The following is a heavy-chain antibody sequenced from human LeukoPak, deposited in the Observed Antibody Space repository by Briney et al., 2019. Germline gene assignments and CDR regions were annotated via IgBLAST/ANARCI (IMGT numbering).Heavy chain of an antibody. D-gene: IGHD2-2*01. V-gene: IGHV1-3*01. CDR3: ARVVVVPAASAGLDY. J-gene: IGHJ4*02. CDR2: INAGNGNT. CDR1: GYTSTSYA. Sequence: GASVKVSCKASGYTSTSYAMHWVRQAPGQRLEWMGWINAGNGNTKYSQKFQGRVTITRDTSASTAYMELSSLRSEDTAVYYCARVVVVPAASAGLDYWGQGTLVTVSS.